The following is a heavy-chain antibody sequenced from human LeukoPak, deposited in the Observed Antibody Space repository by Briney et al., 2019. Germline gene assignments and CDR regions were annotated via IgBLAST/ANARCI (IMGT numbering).Heavy chain of an antibody. CDR1: GGTFSSYV. CDR2: MNPNSGNT. D-gene: IGHD6-19*01. V-gene: IGHV1-8*02. CDR3: ARAYSSGWYGWGGYYFDY. J-gene: IGHJ4*02. Sequence: ASVKVSCKASGGTFSSYVINWVRQATGQGLEWMGWMNPNSGNTGCAQKFQGRVTMTRNTSISTAYMELSSLRSEDTAVYYCARAYSSGWYGWGGYYFDYWGQGTLVTVSS.